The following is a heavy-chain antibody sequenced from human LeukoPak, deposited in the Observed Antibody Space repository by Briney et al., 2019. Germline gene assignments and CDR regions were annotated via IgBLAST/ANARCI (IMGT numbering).Heavy chain of an antibody. Sequence: GGSLRLSCAASGFTFSSYWMTWVRQAPGKGLEWVANIKGDGSEKYYVDSVKGRFTISRDSAKNSLFLQMNSLRAEDTAVYYCARDVPDAFDIWGQGTMVTVSS. CDR1: GFTFSSYW. CDR3: ARDVPDAFDI. CDR2: IKGDGSEK. J-gene: IGHJ3*02. V-gene: IGHV3-7*01.